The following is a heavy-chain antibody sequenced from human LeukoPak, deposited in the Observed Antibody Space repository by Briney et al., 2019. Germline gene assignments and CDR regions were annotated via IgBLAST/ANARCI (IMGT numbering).Heavy chain of an antibody. CDR3: AKDHYYDSSGSFDY. D-gene: IGHD3-22*01. V-gene: IGHV3-9*01. CDR2: ISWNSGNI. Sequence: GGSLRLSCAASGFTFDDYAMHWVRQAPGKGLEWVSGISWNSGNIGYADSVKGRFTISRDNAKNSLYLQMNSLRAEDTALYYCAKDHYYDSSGSFDYWGQGTLVTVSS. J-gene: IGHJ4*02. CDR1: GFTFDDYA.